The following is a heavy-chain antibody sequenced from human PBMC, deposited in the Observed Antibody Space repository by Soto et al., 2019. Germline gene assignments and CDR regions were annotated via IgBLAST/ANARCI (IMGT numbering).Heavy chain of an antibody. V-gene: IGHV5-10-1*01. CDR1: GYSFTSYW. CDR3: ARTNGAGSYYNH. J-gene: IGHJ5*02. Sequence: GESLKISCKGSGYSFTSYWISWVRQMPGKGLEWMGRIDPSDSYTNYSPSFQGHVTISADKSISTAYLQWNSLKASDTAIYYCARTNGAGSYYNHWGQGTLVTVSS. CDR2: IDPSDSYT. D-gene: IGHD3-10*01.